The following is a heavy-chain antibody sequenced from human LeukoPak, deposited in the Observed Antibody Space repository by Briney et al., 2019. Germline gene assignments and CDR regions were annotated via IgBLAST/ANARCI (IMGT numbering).Heavy chain of an antibody. Sequence: GGSLRLSCAASGFTFSNFAMSWVRQAPGKGLEWVSAFSGSGGSTYYADSVKGRFTISRDNSKNTLYLQMNSLRAEDTALYYCASLDYFDSSDYGDYWGQGTLVTVSS. V-gene: IGHV3-23*01. CDR3: ASLDYFDSSDYGDY. D-gene: IGHD3-22*01. CDR2: FSGSGGST. CDR1: GFTFSNFA. J-gene: IGHJ4*02.